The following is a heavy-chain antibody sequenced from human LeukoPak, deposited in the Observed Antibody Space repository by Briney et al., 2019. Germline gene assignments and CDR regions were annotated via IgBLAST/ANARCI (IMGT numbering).Heavy chain of an antibody. CDR1: GFTSSSCA. CDR2: ISGSGGAT. J-gene: IGHJ2*01. Sequence: PGGSLRLSCDASGFTSSSCAMTWVRQAPGKGLEWVSTISGSGGATYYADSVKGRFTISRDNSENTVYLQMNSLRAEDTAVYYCADPGGSGAQFDLWGRGTLLTVSS. V-gene: IGHV3-23*01. D-gene: IGHD3-10*01. CDR3: ADPGGSGAQFDL.